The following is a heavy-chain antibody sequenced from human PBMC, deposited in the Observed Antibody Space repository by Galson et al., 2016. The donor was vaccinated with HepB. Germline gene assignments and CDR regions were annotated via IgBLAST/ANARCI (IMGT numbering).Heavy chain of an antibody. D-gene: IGHD6-19*01. CDR2: ISGSGGGT. J-gene: IGHJ4*02. CDR3: ARERPDIAVAAFYY. Sequence: SLRLSCAVSGFTFRSHAMSWVRQAPGKGLEWVSTISGSGGGTLYADSVKGRLTISRDNSKHTLYLQMNSLRAEDTAVYYCARERPDIAVAAFYYWGQGTLVTVSS. CDR1: GFTFRSHA. V-gene: IGHV3-23*01.